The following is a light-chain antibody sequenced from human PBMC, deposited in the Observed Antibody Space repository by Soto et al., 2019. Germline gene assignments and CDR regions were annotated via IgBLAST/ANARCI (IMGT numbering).Light chain of an antibody. CDR3: QQRYNGYT. CDR1: QTVNRY. J-gene: IGKJ2*01. Sequence: EIVLTQSPATLSLSPGERATLSCRASQTVNRYLAWYQQKPGQNPRLLMYDASIRATGIPARFSGSGSGTDFTLTISSLEPEDLAVYCCQQRYNGYTFGQGTQLEIK. V-gene: IGKV3-11*01. CDR2: DAS.